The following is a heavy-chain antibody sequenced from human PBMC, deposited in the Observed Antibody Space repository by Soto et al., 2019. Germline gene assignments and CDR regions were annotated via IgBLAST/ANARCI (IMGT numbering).Heavy chain of an antibody. J-gene: IGHJ6*02. D-gene: IGHD2-15*01. Sequence: QVQLVQSGAEVKKPGASVKVSCKASGYTFTSYDINWVRQATGQGLEWMGWMNPNSGNTGYAQKFQGRVTMTRNTSISTAHMELSSLRSEDTAVYYCARSVVVVAATPHYYYYGMDVWGQGTTVTVSS. CDR1: GYTFTSYD. CDR3: ARSVVVVAATPHYYYYGMDV. V-gene: IGHV1-8*01. CDR2: MNPNSGNT.